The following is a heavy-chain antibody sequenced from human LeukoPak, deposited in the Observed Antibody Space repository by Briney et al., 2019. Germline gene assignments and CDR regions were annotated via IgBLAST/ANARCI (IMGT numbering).Heavy chain of an antibody. V-gene: IGHV3-48*04. CDR3: AFHNSSGNFGY. CDR1: GFTFSSHW. CDR2: ISGSSGII. Sequence: GGSLRLSCAASGFTFSSHWMHWVRQAPGKGLEWVSYISGSSGIIDYADSVRGRFTISRDNAKNTLYLQMNSLRPEDTAVYYCAFHNSSGNFGYWGQGTLVTVSS. J-gene: IGHJ4*02. D-gene: IGHD3-22*01.